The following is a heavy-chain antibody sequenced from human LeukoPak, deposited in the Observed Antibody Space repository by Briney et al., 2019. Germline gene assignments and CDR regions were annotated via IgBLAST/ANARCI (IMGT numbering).Heavy chain of an antibody. CDR3: ARGSGWGSGYFDL. V-gene: IGHV4-61*02. J-gene: IGHJ2*01. Sequence: SETLSLTCTVSGGSISSSSYYWTWIRQPAGKGLEWIGRIYASGSTNYNPSLKSRVAVSTDTSKNQFSLKLSSVTAADTAVYYCARGSGWGSGYFDLWGRGTLVTVSS. CDR2: IYASGST. D-gene: IGHD6-19*01. CDR1: GGSISSSSYY.